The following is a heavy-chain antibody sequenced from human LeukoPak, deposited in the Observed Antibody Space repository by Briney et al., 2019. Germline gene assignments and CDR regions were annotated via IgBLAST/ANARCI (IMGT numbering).Heavy chain of an antibody. D-gene: IGHD6-13*01. CDR2: ISGGGGST. J-gene: IGHJ4*02. CDR3: AKDPRIAAPKSHFDY. V-gene: IGHV3-23*01. Sequence: PGGSLRLSCAASGFTFSSYGMSWVRQAGGEGVEWDSTISGGGGSTFYGGSVKGRFILSRDNSKNTLFLQMNSLRAEDTAVYYCAKDPRIAAPKSHFDYWGQGTLVTVSS. CDR1: GFTFSSYG.